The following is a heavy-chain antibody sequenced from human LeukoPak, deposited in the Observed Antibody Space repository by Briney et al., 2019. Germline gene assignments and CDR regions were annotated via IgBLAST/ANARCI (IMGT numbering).Heavy chain of an antibody. CDR2: INPSGGST. CDR1: GYTFTSYY. Sequence: ASVKVSCKASGYTFTSYYMHWVRQAPGQGLEWMGIINPSGGSTSYAQKFQGRVTMTRDTSTSTVYMELSSLRSEDTAVYYCVRRQWELQYFDLWGRGTLVAVSS. V-gene: IGHV1-46*01. D-gene: IGHD1-26*01. J-gene: IGHJ2*01. CDR3: VRRQWELQYFDL.